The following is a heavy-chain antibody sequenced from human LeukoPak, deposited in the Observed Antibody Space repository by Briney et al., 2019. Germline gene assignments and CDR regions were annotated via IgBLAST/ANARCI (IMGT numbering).Heavy chain of an antibody. CDR3: ARVGCTGGSCYRSRGAFDI. D-gene: IGHD2-15*01. Sequence: SETLSLTCTVSGGSISSYYWSWIRQPAGKGLEWIGRMYTSGTTKYNPSLRSRVTMSVDTSKNQFSLKLNSVTAADTAVYYCARVGCTGGSCYRSRGAFDIWGQGTMVTVSS. CDR1: GGSISSYY. CDR2: MYTSGTT. J-gene: IGHJ3*02. V-gene: IGHV4-4*07.